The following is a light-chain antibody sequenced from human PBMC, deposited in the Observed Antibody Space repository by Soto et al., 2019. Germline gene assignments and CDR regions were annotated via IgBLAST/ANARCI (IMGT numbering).Light chain of an antibody. Sequence: EIVLTQSPATLSLSPGARATLSCRASQSVSSYLAWYQQKPGQAPRLLIYDASNRATGIPARFSGSGSGTDFTLTISSLEPEDFAVYYCPQRSNWPVTFGQGPKLEIK. CDR2: DAS. CDR3: PQRSNWPVT. V-gene: IGKV3-11*01. CDR1: QSVSSY. J-gene: IGKJ2*01.